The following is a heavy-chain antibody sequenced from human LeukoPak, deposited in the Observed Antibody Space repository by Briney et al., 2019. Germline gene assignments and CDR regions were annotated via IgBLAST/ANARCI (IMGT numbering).Heavy chain of an antibody. D-gene: IGHD1-26*01. CDR3: ARHQWVPAFDI. V-gene: IGHV4-59*08. J-gene: IGHJ3*02. CDR1: GFTFSSYA. Sequence: GSLRLSCAASGFTFSSYAMSWVRQAPGKGLEWLGYIYYSGSTNYNPSLKSRVSISIDTSKNQFSLKLSSVTAADTAVYYCARHQWVPAFDIWGQGTMVTVSS. CDR2: IYYSGST.